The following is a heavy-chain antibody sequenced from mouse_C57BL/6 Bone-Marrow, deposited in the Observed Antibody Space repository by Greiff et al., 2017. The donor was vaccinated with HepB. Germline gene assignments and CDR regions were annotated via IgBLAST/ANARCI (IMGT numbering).Heavy chain of an antibody. Sequence: EVNVVESEGGLVQPGSSMKLSCTASGFTFSDYYMAWVRQVPEKGLEWVANINYDGSSTYYLDSLKSRFIISRDNAKNILYLQMSSLKSEDTATYYCARSPVVAPFDYWGQGTTLTVSS. J-gene: IGHJ2*01. CDR3: ARSPVVAPFDY. V-gene: IGHV5-16*01. CDR2: INYDGSST. D-gene: IGHD1-1*01. CDR1: GFTFSDYY.